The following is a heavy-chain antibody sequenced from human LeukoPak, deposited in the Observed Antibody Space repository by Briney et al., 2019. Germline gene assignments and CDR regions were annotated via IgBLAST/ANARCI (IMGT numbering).Heavy chain of an antibody. CDR1: GGSITSGSYY. V-gene: IGHV4-61*02. J-gene: IGHJ5*02. Sequence: SQTLSLTCTVSGGSITSGSYYWSWIRQPAGKGLEWIGRIYTSGSASGSTNYNPSLKSRVTMSVDTSKNQFSLKLSSVTAADTAVYYCASTRLLWFGELAWFDPWGQGTLVTVSS. CDR2: IYTSGSASGST. CDR3: ASTRLLWFGELAWFDP. D-gene: IGHD3-10*01.